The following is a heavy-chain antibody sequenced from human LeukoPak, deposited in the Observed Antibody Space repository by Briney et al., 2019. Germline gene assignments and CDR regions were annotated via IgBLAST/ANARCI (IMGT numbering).Heavy chain of an antibody. Sequence: SETLSLTCAVSGGSISSGGYSWSWIRQPPGKGLEWIGYIYHSGSTYYNPSLKSRVTISVDRSKNQFSLKLSSVTAADTAVYYCARGRRARYSSSWYHPWGQGTLVTVSS. D-gene: IGHD6-13*01. J-gene: IGHJ5*02. V-gene: IGHV4-30-2*01. CDR1: GGSISSGGYS. CDR2: IYHSGST. CDR3: ARGRRARYSSSWYHP.